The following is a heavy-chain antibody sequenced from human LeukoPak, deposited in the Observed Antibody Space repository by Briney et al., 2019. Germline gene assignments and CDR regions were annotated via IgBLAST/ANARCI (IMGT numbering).Heavy chain of an antibody. CDR1: GFTFSDYY. CDR3: ASRWAPRDWEPDAFDI. Sequence: PGGSLRLSRAASGFTFSDYYMSWIRQAPGKGLEWVSYISSSGNTIYYADSVKGRFTISRDNAKNSLYLQMNSLRAEDTAVYYCASRWAPRDWEPDAFDIWGQGTMVTVSS. V-gene: IGHV3-11*04. J-gene: IGHJ3*02. D-gene: IGHD1-14*01. CDR2: ISSSGNTI.